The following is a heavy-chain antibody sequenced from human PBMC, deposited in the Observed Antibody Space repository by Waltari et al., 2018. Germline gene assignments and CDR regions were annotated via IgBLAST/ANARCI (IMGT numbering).Heavy chain of an antibody. V-gene: IGHV4-39*01. CDR3: ARREEYAAPFDY. J-gene: IGHJ4*02. CDR1: GGSISSSSYY. Sequence: QLQLQESGPGLVKPSETLSLTCTVSGGSISSSSYYWGWIRQPPGKGLEWIGSIYYSGSTYDNPSLKSRVTISVDTSKNQFSLKLSAVTAADTAVYYCARREEYAAPFDYWGQGTLVTVSS. CDR2: IYYSGST. D-gene: IGHD2-8*01.